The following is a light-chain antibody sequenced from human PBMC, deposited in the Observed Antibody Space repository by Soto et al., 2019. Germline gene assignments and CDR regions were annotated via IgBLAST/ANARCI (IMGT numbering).Light chain of an antibody. CDR1: QSISSN. Sequence: EIVMTQSPATLSVSPGERATLSCRASQSISSNLTWYQHKPGQAPRLLIYGASTRATGIPARFSGSGSGTDFTLTISSLQSEDFAVYYCQQYNNWPLTFGGGTKVDI. J-gene: IGKJ4*01. CDR2: GAS. CDR3: QQYNNWPLT. V-gene: IGKV3-15*01.